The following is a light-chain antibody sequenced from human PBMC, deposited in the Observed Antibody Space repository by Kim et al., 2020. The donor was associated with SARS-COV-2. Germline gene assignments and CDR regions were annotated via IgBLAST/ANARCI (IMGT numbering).Light chain of an antibody. Sequence: QSVLTQPPSVSGAPGQRVTISCTGTSSNIGAQNAVHWYRQYPGAAPKLLISGSDSRPSGAPDRFSASRSGSSASLAIIGLQTGDEGEYYCQSYDRSLSAVVFGGGTQLTVL. CDR1: SSNIGAQNA. CDR2: GSD. J-gene: IGLJ2*01. V-gene: IGLV1-40*01. CDR3: QSYDRSLSAVV.